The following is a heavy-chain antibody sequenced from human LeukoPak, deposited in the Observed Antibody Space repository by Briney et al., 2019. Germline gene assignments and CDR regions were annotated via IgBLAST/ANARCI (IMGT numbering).Heavy chain of an antibody. Sequence: SETLSLTCTVSGGSISSYYWSWIRQPPGKGREWIGYIYYSGSTNYNPSLKSRVTISVDTSKNQFSLKLSSVTAADTAVYYCARLPVRGVIALDYWGRGTLVTVSS. CDR2: IYYSGST. V-gene: IGHV4-59*08. J-gene: IGHJ4*02. D-gene: IGHD3-10*01. CDR3: ARLPVRGVIALDY. CDR1: GGSISSYY.